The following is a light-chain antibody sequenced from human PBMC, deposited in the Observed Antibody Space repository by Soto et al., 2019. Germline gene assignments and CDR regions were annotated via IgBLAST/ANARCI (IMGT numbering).Light chain of an antibody. CDR1: QSVSSSY. Sequence: EIVLTQSPGTLSLSPGERATLSCRASQSVSSSYLAWYQQKPGQAPRLLIYGASSRATGIPDRFSGSGSGTDFTLTTSRLEPEDFAVYYCHQYGSSTCTFGQWTKVESK. CDR3: HQYGSSTCT. V-gene: IGKV3-20*01. CDR2: GAS. J-gene: IGKJ1*01.